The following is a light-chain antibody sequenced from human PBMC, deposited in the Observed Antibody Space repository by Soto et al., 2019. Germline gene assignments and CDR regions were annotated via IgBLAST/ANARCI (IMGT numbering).Light chain of an antibody. CDR3: QQYNNWLET. V-gene: IGKV3-15*01. J-gene: IGKJ3*01. Sequence: EIVMTQSPATLSVSPGERATLSCRASQSVSSNLAWYQQKPGQAPRLLIYGASIRATGIPARFSGSGSGTEFTLTISSLQSEDFAVYYCQQYNNWLETFGPGTKVDIK. CDR1: QSVSSN. CDR2: GAS.